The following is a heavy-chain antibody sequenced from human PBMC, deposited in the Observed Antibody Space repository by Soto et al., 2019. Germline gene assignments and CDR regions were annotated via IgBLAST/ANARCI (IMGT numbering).Heavy chain of an antibody. V-gene: IGHV4-59*08. Sequence: SETRSLTCTVSGGSISRYYLSWILQPPAQGLERIGYIYYSGSTNYNPSLKSRVTISVDTSKNQCCLKLSSVTAADTAVYYCARHPTVTEYYFDYWGQGTLVTVSS. CDR2: IYYSGST. D-gene: IGHD4-17*01. CDR1: GGSISRYY. J-gene: IGHJ4*02. CDR3: ARHPTVTEYYFDY.